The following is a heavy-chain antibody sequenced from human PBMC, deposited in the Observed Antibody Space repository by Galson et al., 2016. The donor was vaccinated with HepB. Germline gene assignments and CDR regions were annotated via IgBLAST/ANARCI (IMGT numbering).Heavy chain of an antibody. D-gene: IGHD4-17*01. V-gene: IGHV3-74*01. CDR2: INSDRSNA. J-gene: IGHJ4*02. CDR1: GFTFSNHY. Sequence: SLRLSCAGSGFTFSNHYMHWVRQAPGKGLVWVSRINSDRSNANYADSVKGRFTISRDNARNTLYLHVNSLRAEDAAVYYCARENGDYLFIDYWGQGTLATVSS. CDR3: ARENGDYLFIDY.